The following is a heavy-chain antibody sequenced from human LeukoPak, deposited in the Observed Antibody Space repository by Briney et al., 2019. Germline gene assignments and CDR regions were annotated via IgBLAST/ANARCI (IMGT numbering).Heavy chain of an antibody. D-gene: IGHD6-19*01. Sequence: GGSLRLSCAASGFTFDDYAMHWVRQAPGKGLEWVSGISWSSGSIGYADSVKGRFTISRDNAKNSLYLQMNSLRAEDTALYYCAKGSYSSGWSLEDYWGQGTLVTVSS. V-gene: IGHV3-9*01. CDR3: AKGSYSSGWSLEDY. CDR1: GFTFDDYA. CDR2: ISWSSGSI. J-gene: IGHJ4*02.